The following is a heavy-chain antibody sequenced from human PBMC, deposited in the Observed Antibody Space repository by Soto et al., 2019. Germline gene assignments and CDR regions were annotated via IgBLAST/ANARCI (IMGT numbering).Heavy chain of an antibody. D-gene: IGHD6-19*01. V-gene: IGHV5-51*03. CDR3: AREAPRSGRYDA. Sequence: PGESLKISCKASGYRFTSYWIGWVRQMPGKGLEWMGIIYPGDSDTRKNPSFQGQVTISVDKSINTAYLHLSSLKASDTAMYYCAREAPRSGRYDAWGQGTLVTVSS. CDR2: IYPGDSDT. J-gene: IGHJ5*02. CDR1: GYRFTSYW.